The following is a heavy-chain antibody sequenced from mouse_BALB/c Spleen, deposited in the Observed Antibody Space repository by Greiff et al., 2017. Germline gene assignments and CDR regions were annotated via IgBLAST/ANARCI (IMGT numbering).Heavy chain of an antibody. J-gene: IGHJ2*01. CDR1: GFTFSSYT. CDR2: ISSGGSYT. CDR3: TREDYYGSSNYAMDY. Sequence: DVMLVESGGGLVKPGGSLKLSCAASGFTFSSYTMSWVRQTPEKRLEWVATISSGGSYTYYPDSVKGRFTISRDNAKNTLYLQMSSLKSEDTAMYYCTREDYYGSSNYAMDYWGQGTTLTVSS. D-gene: IGHD1-1*01. V-gene: IGHV5-6-4*01.